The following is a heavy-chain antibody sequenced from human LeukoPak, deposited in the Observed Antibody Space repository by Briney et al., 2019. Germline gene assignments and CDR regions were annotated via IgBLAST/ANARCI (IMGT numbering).Heavy chain of an antibody. Sequence: GASVKVSCKASGYTFTSYYMHWVRQAPGQGLEWMGIINPSGGSTSYAQKFQGRVTMTTDTSTSTAYMELRSLRSDDTAVYYCARDHQTNDYWGQGTLVTVSS. V-gene: IGHV1-46*01. CDR2: INPSGGST. CDR1: GYTFTSYY. CDR3: ARDHQTNDY. J-gene: IGHJ4*02.